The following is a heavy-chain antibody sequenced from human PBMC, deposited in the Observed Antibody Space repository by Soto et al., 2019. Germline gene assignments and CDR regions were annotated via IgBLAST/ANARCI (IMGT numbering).Heavy chain of an antibody. J-gene: IGHJ1*01. D-gene: IGHD3-22*01. CDR1: GFTFSSYS. CDR3: ARTGPHYYDSTPH. Sequence: PGGSLRLSCAASGFTFSSYSMNWVRQAPGKGLEWVSSISSSSSYIYYADSVKGRFTISRDNAKNSLYLQMNSLRAEDTAAYYCARTGPHYYDSTPHWGQGTLVTVSS. CDR2: ISSSSSYI. V-gene: IGHV3-21*01.